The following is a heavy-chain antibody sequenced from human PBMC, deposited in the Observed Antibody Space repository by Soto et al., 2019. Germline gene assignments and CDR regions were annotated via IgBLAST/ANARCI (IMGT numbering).Heavy chain of an antibody. D-gene: IGHD3-22*01. Sequence: ASVKVSCKASGYTFTSYGISWVRQAPGQGLEWMGWISAYNGNTNYAQKLQGRVTMTTDTSTSTAYMELRSLRSDDTAVYYCARADHGTMIVQATDSWGQGSLVTVSS. CDR1: GYTFTSYG. CDR3: ARADHGTMIVQATDS. J-gene: IGHJ4*02. V-gene: IGHV1-18*04. CDR2: ISAYNGNT.